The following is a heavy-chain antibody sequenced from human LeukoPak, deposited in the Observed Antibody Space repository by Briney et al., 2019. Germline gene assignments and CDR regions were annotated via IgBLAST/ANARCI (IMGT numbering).Heavy chain of an antibody. CDR1: GFTFRNYA. Sequence: GRSLRLSCAASGFTFRNYAMYWVRQAPGKGLEWVAFIIYDGSARCSADSVKGRFTVSRDNPKNTLYSKMHSLRTEHTAVYYCAEVLPDGYSVEYWGQGNPGTVPS. CDR2: IIYDGSAR. CDR3: AEVLPDGYSVEY. D-gene: IGHD5-24*01. J-gene: IGHJ4*02. V-gene: IGHV3-30*18.